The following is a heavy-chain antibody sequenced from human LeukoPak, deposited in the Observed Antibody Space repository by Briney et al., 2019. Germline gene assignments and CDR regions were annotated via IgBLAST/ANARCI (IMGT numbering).Heavy chain of an antibody. J-gene: IGHJ4*02. Sequence: PGGSLRLSCAASRFTFSSYSMNWVRQAPGKGLEWISYITSSSSSMYYADSVKGRFTISRDNAKNSLYLQMNSLRAEDTAVYYCARVSGSYGDSAYWGQGTLVTVSS. V-gene: IGHV3-48*04. CDR3: ARVSGSYGDSAY. CDR2: ITSSSSSM. CDR1: RFTFSSYS. D-gene: IGHD1-26*01.